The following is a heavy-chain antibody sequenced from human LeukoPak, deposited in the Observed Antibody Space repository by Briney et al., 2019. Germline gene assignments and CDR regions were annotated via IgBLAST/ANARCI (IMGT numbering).Heavy chain of an antibody. D-gene: IGHD3-22*01. J-gene: IGHJ4*02. CDR3: ARGGRDSSGFYRGDY. Sequence: ASVKVSCKASGYTFTSYYMHWVRQAPGQGLEWMGIINPSGGRTNHTQKFQGRVTMTRGTSTSTVYLEVSSLRSEDTAVYYCARGGRDSSGFYRGDYWGQGTLVTVSS. CDR1: GYTFTSYY. CDR2: INPSGGRT. V-gene: IGHV1-46*01.